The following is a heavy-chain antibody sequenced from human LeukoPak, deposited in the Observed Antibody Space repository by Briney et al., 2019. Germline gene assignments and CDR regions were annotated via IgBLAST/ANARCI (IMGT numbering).Heavy chain of an antibody. CDR1: GGSISSYY. Sequence: PSETLSLTCTVSGGSISSYYWSWIRQPAGKGLEWIGRIYTSGSTNYNPSLKSRVTMSVDTSKNQFSLKLSSVTAADTAVYYCARKVGAITIFGVGEANFDYWGQGTLVTVSS. V-gene: IGHV4-4*07. CDR3: ARKVGAITIFGVGEANFDY. J-gene: IGHJ4*02. CDR2: IYTSGST. D-gene: IGHD3-3*01.